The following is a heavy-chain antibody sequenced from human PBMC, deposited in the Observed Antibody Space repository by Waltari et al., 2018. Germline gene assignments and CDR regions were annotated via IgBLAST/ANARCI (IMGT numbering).Heavy chain of an antibody. CDR1: GFTVSSNY. CDR3: ARERLWFGELFS. J-gene: IGHJ4*02. CDR2: IYSGGST. D-gene: IGHD3-10*01. V-gene: IGHV3-53*01. Sequence: EVQLVESGGGLIQPGGSLRLSCAASGFTVSSNYMSWVRQAPGKGLGWVSVIYSGGSTNYADSVKGRFTISRDNSKNTLYLQMNSLRAEDTAVYYCARERLWFGELFSWGQGTLVTVSS.